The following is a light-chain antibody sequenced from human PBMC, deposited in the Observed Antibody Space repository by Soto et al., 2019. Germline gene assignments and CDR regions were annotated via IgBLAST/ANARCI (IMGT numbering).Light chain of an antibody. J-gene: IGKJ4*01. CDR3: QKFSSYPLT. CDR2: DES. V-gene: IGKV3-20*01. CDR1: QTVRNNY. Sequence: FVLTHSPGTLSLSPGERPTLSCRASQTVRNNYLAWYQQKPGQAPRLXIYDESSRATGIPDRFSGGGSGTDLNLTISRLEPEDFAVYYCQKFSSYPLTCGGGTKVDIK.